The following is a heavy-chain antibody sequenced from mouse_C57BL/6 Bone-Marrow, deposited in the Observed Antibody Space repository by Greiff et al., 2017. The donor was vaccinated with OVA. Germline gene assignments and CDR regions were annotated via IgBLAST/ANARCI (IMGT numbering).Heavy chain of an antibody. CDR1: GYTFTSYW. D-gene: IGHD4-1*02. V-gene: IGHV1-50*01. J-gene: IGHJ1*03. CDR2: IDPSDSYT. Sequence: QVQLQQPGAELVKPGASVKLSCKASGYTFTSYWMQWVKQRPGQGLEWIGEIDPSDSYTNYNQKFKGKATLTVDTSSSTAYMQLSSLTSEDSAVYYRASPTGTDWYFDVWGTGTTVTVSS. CDR3: ASPTGTDWYFDV.